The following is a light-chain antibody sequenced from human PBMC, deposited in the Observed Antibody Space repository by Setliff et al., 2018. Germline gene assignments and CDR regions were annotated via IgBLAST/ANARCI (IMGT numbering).Light chain of an antibody. CDR3: QVRDSSSDHVV. CDR2: YDS. CDR1: NIGSKS. Sequence: SYELTQPPSVSVAPGKTAGITCGGDNIGSKSVHWYQQRPGQAPLLVIYYDSDRPSGIPERFSGSNSGNTATLTISRVEAGDEADYYCQVRDSSSDHVVFGGGTRSPS. J-gene: IGLJ2*01. V-gene: IGLV3-21*04.